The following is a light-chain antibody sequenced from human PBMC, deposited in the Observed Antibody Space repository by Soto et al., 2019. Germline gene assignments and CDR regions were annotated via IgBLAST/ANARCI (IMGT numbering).Light chain of an antibody. CDR3: QLYGSYHT. V-gene: IGKV3-20*01. Sequence: EIVLTQSPGTLSLSPGERATLSCRASQSVSSSYLAWYQQKPGQAPRLLIYGASSRATGIPDRFSGSGSGTDFTLTISRLEPEDFAVYYCQLYGSYHTFGQGNKLEIK. CDR2: GAS. CDR1: QSVSSSY. J-gene: IGKJ2*01.